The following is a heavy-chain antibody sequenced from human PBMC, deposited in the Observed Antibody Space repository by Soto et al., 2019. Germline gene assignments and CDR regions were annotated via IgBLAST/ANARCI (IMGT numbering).Heavy chain of an antibody. Sequence: SETLSLTCTVSGGSISSGNYYWSWIRQPPGKGLEWIGFISYSGSAYYNPSLKSRVTISVDTSKNQFSLNLSFVTAADTAVYYCAFLCTPATGLYFYSYWGQGTLVTVSS. CDR2: ISYSGSA. J-gene: IGHJ4*02. V-gene: IGHV4-30-4*01. D-gene: IGHD2-15*01. CDR3: AFLCTPATGLYFYSY. CDR1: GGSISSGNYY.